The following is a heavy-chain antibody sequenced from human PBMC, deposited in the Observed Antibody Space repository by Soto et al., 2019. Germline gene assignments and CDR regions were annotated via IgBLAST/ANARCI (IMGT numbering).Heavy chain of an antibody. CDR1: EFIFNDDY. J-gene: IGHJ4*02. V-gene: IGHV3-11*01. D-gene: IGHD2-2*03. CDR2: ISGSGNIF. CDR3: ARVDHRLDV. Sequence: QVQLVESGGGLVKPGGSLRLSCAASEFIFNDDYMTWIRQAPGKGLERLSHISGSGNIFYSADSVNGRFTISRDNARKSLYIQMNSLRVEDTAVYYCARVDHRLDVWGQGNLVAVSS.